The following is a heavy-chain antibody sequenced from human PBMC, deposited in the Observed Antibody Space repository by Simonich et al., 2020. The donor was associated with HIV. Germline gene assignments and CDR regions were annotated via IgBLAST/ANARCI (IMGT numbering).Heavy chain of an antibody. V-gene: IGHV4-34*01. J-gene: IGHJ4*02. CDR3: ARSPYYYDISGDLDY. D-gene: IGHD3-22*01. CDR1: GGSFSGHY. Sequence: QVQLQQWGAGLLKPSETLSLTCVVYGGSFSGHYWSWIRQPPGQGLEWIGEINDSGNTNYNPYLKSRVTRSVDTSKNQFSLKLSSVTAADTAVYYCARSPYYYDISGDLDYWGQGTLVTVSS. CDR2: INDSGNT.